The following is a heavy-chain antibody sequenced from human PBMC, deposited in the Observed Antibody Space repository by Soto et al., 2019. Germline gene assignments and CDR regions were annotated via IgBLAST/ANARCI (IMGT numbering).Heavy chain of an antibody. CDR2: ISGNGGDYT. D-gene: IGHD2-2*01. J-gene: IGHJ4*02. CDR1: GFTFSTYA. CDR3: VPLCRYCSTTTPS. Sequence: GGSLRLSCAASGFTFSTYAMSWVRQAPRKGLEWVSAISGNGGDYTYYVDSVKGRFTISRDNSKNTLYLQMNSLRAEDTAVYYCVPLCRYCSTTTPSWGQGTLVTVSS. V-gene: IGHV3-23*01.